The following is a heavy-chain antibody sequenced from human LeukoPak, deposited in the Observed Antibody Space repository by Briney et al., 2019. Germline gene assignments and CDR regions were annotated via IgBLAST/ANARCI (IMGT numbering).Heavy chain of an antibody. Sequence: GGSLRLFCAASGFTFSSYEMNWVRQATGKGLEWVSYISSSGSTIYYADSVKGRFTISRDNSKNTLYLQMKSLRGEDRAVYYCARSLRSVYDFWTGYWTPQDYFDYWGQGTLVTVSS. CDR2: ISSSGSTI. V-gene: IGHV3-48*03. J-gene: IGHJ4*02. D-gene: IGHD3-3*01. CDR1: GFTFSSYE. CDR3: ARSLRSVYDFWTGYWTPQDYFDY.